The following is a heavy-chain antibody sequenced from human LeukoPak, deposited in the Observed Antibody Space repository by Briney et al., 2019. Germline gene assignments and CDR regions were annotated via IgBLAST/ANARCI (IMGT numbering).Heavy chain of an antibody. V-gene: IGHV3-49*04. Sequence: GGSLRLSCTASGFTFGDYAMSWVGQAPGKGLEWVGFIRSKAYGGTTEYAASVKGRFTISRDDSKSIAYLQMNSLRAEDTAVYYCARGGFLDSGSYYHFDYWGQGTLVTVSS. D-gene: IGHD1-26*01. J-gene: IGHJ4*02. CDR1: GFTFGDYA. CDR3: ARGGFLDSGSYYHFDY. CDR2: IRSKAYGGTT.